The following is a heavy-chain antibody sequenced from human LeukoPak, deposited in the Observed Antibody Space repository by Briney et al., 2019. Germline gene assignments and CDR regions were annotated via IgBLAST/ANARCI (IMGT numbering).Heavy chain of an antibody. J-gene: IGHJ4*02. V-gene: IGHV3-30-3*01. Sequence: PGGSLRLSCAASGFTFSSYAMHWVRQAPGKGLEWVAVISYDGSNKYYADSVKGRFTISRDNSKNTVYLQMNSLGVGDTAVYYCAKAQRNTFYDILAGYYHDYWGQGTLVTVSS. CDR3: AKAQRNTFYDILAGYYHDY. D-gene: IGHD3-9*01. CDR2: ISYDGSNK. CDR1: GFTFSSYA.